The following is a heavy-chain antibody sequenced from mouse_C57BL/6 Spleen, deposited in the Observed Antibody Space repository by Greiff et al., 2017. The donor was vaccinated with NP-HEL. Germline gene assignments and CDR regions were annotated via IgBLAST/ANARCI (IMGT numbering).Heavy chain of an antibody. CDR2: IDPANGNT. V-gene: IGHV14-3*01. J-gene: IGHJ3*01. CDR3: ARSIYYGNYPFAY. CDR1: GFNIKNTY. Sequence: VQLKESVAELVRPGASVKLSCTASGFNIKNTYMHWVKQRPEQGLEWIGRIDPANGNTKYAPKFQGKATITADTSSNTAYLQLSSLTSEDTAIYYCARSIYYGNYPFAYWGQGTLVTVSA. D-gene: IGHD2-1*01.